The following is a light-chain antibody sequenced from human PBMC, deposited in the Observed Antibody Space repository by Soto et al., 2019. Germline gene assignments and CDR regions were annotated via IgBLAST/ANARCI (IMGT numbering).Light chain of an antibody. V-gene: IGKV3D-15*01. CDR1: QSLNGN. Sequence: IVMTQSPATMSVSPGERATLSCRVSQSLNGNLAWYQQKPGQGPRLLIYGASTRATGIPARFSGSGSGTAFTLTISSLQSADCAVYHCQQYNKWPLTFGGGTKVEIK. J-gene: IGKJ4*01. CDR3: QQYNKWPLT. CDR2: GAS.